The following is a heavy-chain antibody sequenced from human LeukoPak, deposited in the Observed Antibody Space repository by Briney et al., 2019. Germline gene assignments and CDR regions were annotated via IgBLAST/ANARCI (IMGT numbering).Heavy chain of an antibody. V-gene: IGHV3-21*01. CDR3: AREERDGYNYYWYFDL. Sequence: GGSLRLSCAASGFTFSSYSMNWVRQAPGKGLEWVSSISSSSSYIYYADSVKGRFTISRDNAKNSLYLQMNSLRAEDTAVYYCAREERDGYNYYWYFDLWGRGSLVTVSS. CDR2: ISSSSSYI. D-gene: IGHD5-24*01. J-gene: IGHJ2*01. CDR1: GFTFSSYS.